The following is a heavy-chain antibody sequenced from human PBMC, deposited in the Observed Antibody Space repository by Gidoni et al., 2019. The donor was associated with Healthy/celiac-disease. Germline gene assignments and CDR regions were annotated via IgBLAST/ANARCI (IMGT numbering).Heavy chain of an antibody. V-gene: IGHV1-2*02. D-gene: IGHD3-10*01. J-gene: IGHJ4*02. Sequence: QVQLVQSGAEVKKPGASVKVSCKASGYTFTGYYMPWVRLAPGQGLEWMGWINPNSGGTNYAQKFQGRVTMTRDTSISTAYMELSRLRSDDTAVYYCARDQNRGPLLWFGTHLSPTPYFDYWGQGTLVTVSS. CDR3: ARDQNRGPLLWFGTHLSPTPYFDY. CDR2: INPNSGGT. CDR1: GYTFTGYY.